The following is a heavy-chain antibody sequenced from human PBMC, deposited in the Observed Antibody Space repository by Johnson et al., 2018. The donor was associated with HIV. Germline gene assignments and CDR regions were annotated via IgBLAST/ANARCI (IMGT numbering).Heavy chain of an antibody. V-gene: IGHV3-11*04. CDR3: AKDGGKWSYSFDV. CDR1: GFTVSSNY. D-gene: IGHD2-8*01. Sequence: QVQLVESGGGLVKPGGSLRLSCAASGFTVSSNYMSWVRQGPGKGLEWVSNISRSGSTIYHADSVKGRLIISRDNYKNTLYLQMNNLRTEDTGLYYCAKDGGKWSYSFDVWGQGTMVSVSS. J-gene: IGHJ3*01. CDR2: ISRSGSTI.